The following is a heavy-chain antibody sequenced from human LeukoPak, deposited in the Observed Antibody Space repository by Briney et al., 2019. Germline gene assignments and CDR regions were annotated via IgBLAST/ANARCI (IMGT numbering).Heavy chain of an antibody. CDR3: ARRPGGTAGNTYYYYGMDV. CDR1: GYSFTSYW. Sequence: GESLQISCKGSGYSFTSYWIGWVRQMPGKGLEWMGIIYPGDSDTRYSPSFQGQVTISADKSISTAYLQWSSLKASDTAMYYCARRPGGTAGNTYYYYGMDVWGQGTTVTVSS. V-gene: IGHV5-51*01. D-gene: IGHD6-13*01. J-gene: IGHJ6*02. CDR2: IYPGDSDT.